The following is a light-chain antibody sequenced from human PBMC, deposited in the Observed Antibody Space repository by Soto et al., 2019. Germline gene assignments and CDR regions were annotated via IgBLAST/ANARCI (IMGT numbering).Light chain of an antibody. V-gene: IGLV1-40*01. CDR3: QSYDSSLSGFYV. Sequence: SVLTQPPSVSGAPGQMVTISCPGSSSNIGAGYDVHWYQQLPGTAPKLLIYGNSNRPSGVPDRFSGSKSGTSASLAITGLQAEDEADYYCQSYDSSLSGFYVFGTGTKVTVL. CDR1: SSNIGAGYD. J-gene: IGLJ1*01. CDR2: GNS.